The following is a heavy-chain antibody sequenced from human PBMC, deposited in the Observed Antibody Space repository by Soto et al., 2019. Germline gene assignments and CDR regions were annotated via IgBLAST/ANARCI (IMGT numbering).Heavy chain of an antibody. CDR1: GYTFTSYG. CDR3: ARAATMVRGVKGYDYYGMDV. Sequence: ASVKVSCKASGYTFTSYGISWVRQAPGQGLEWKGWISAYIGNTNYAQKFQGRVTITTDESTSTAYMELSSLRSEDTAVYYCARAATMVRGVKGYDYYGMDVWGQGTTVTVSS. CDR2: ISAYIGNT. J-gene: IGHJ6*02. D-gene: IGHD3-10*01. V-gene: IGHV1-18*01.